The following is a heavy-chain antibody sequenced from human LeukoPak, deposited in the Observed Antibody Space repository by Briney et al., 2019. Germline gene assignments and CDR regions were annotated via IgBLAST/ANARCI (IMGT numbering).Heavy chain of an antibody. CDR3: ARLMVAANIGYCSGGSCYSSDY. J-gene: IGHJ4*02. CDR2: INPSGAST. CDR1: GYTFTSYY. Sequence: GASVKVSCKASGYTFTSYYLHWVRQAPGQGLEWMSIINPSGASTSYEQKFQGRVTMTSDTSTSRVYMELSSLRSEDTAVYYCARLMVAANIGYCSGGSCYSSDYWGQGTLVTVSS. V-gene: IGHV1-46*01. D-gene: IGHD2-15*01.